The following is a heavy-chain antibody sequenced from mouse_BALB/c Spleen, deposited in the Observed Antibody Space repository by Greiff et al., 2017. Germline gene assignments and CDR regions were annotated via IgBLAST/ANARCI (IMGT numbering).Heavy chain of an antibody. Sequence: VKLVESGAELARPGASVKMSCKASGYTFTSYTMHWVKQRPGQGLEWIGYINPSSGYTNYNQKFKDKATLTADKSSSTAYMQLSSLTSEDSAVYYCARSGREYYAMDYWGQGTSVTVSS. CDR1: GYTFTSYT. CDR3: ARSGREYYAMDY. CDR2: INPSSGYT. D-gene: IGHD3-1*01. V-gene: IGHV1-4*01. J-gene: IGHJ4*01.